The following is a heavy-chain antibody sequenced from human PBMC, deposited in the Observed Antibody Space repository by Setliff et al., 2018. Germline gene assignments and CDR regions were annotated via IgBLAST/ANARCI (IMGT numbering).Heavy chain of an antibody. CDR3: ARDRGGTAIANWFDR. CDR1: GGSFSSFS. CDR2: IMPIFGST. J-gene: IGHJ5*02. D-gene: IGHD2-21*01. Sequence: GASVKVSCKASGGSFSSFSIHWVRQAPGQGLEWMGRIMPIFGSTNYAQNFQGRVTITADKSTSTAYVDLSSLRSEDSAVYYCARDRGGTAIANWFDRWGQGTLVTVPQ. V-gene: IGHV1-69*08.